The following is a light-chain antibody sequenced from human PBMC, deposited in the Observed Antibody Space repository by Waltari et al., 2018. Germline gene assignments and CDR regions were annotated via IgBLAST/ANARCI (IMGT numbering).Light chain of an antibody. V-gene: IGKV1-39*01. CDR2: AAS. J-gene: IGKJ4*01. CDR3: QQSHSSPLT. CDR1: QPIYTY. Sequence: DIQMTQSPSSLSASVGDRITITCRASQPIYTYLHWYLQRPGRAPKLLIHAASTLQSGVPPRFSGSGSGTDFTLTINSLQLDDFGTYFCQQSHSSPLTFGGGTKLE.